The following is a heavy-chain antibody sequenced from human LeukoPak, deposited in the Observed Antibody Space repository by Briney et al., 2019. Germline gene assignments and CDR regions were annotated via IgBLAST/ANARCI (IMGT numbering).Heavy chain of an antibody. J-gene: IGHJ1*01. Sequence: SETLSLTCTVSGGSISGYYWTWIRQPAGKGLEWVGHIYLSDTTNYNPSLKSRVTMSEDTSKNQLSLKLNSVTAADTAVYYCARAPVHYTVGLYFQHWGPGTLVTVSS. CDR3: ARAPVHYTVGLYFQH. V-gene: IGHV4-4*07. CDR1: GGSISGYY. CDR2: IYLSDTT. D-gene: IGHD2-15*01.